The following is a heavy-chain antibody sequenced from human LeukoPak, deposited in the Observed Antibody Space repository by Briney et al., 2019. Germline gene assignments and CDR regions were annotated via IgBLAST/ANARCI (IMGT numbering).Heavy chain of an antibody. V-gene: IGHV4-38-2*02. D-gene: IGHD5-24*01. J-gene: IGHJ4*02. CDR2: TNHSGST. Sequence: SETLSLTCTVSGYSISSGYYWGWIRQPPGKGLEWIGETNHSGSTNYNPSLKSRVTISVDKSKNQFSLKLSSVTAADTAVYYCARDATRDGYNFIGYWGQGTLVTVSS. CDR3: ARDATRDGYNFIGY. CDR1: GYSISSGYY.